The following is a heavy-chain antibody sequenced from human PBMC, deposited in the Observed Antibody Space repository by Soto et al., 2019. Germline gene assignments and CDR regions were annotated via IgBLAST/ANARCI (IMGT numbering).Heavy chain of an antibody. Sequence: SVKVSCKASGGTFSSYAISWVRQAPGQGLEWMGGIIPIFGTANYAQKFQGRVTITADESTSTAYMELSSLRSEDTAVYYCARSQDIVLVVALLNYYGMDSWGQGIMVTVSS. CDR2: IIPIFGTA. CDR3: ARSQDIVLVVALLNYYGMDS. V-gene: IGHV1-69*13. CDR1: GGTFSSYA. D-gene: IGHD2-15*01. J-gene: IGHJ6*02.